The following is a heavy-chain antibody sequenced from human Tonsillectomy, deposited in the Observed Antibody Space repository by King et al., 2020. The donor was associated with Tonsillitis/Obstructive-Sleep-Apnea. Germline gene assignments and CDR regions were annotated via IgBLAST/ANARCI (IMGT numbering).Heavy chain of an antibody. V-gene: IGHV4-34*01. CDR1: GGSFSGYY. CDR2: INHSGST. J-gene: IGHJ4*02. D-gene: IGHD6-13*01. Sequence: VQLQQWGAGLLKPSETLSLTCAVYGGSFSGYYWSWIRQPLGKGLEWIGEINHSGSTNYNPSLKSRVTISVDTSKNQFSLKLSSVTAADTAVYYCARGPNYSSSWYNYWGQGTLVTVSS. CDR3: ARGPNYSSSWYNY.